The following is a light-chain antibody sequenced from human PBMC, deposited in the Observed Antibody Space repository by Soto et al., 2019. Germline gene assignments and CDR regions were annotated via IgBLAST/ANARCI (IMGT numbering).Light chain of an antibody. CDR2: EVS. CDR3: SSYTSSSTVGV. J-gene: IGLJ1*01. Sequence: QAASVSGSPVQSITVSCTGTSSDIGAYDYVSWYQQHPGKAPKVIISEVSKRPSGVSHRFSGSKSGNTASLTISGLQAEDEADYYCSSYTSSSTVGVFGTGTKLTVL. V-gene: IGLV2-14*01. CDR1: SSDIGAYDY.